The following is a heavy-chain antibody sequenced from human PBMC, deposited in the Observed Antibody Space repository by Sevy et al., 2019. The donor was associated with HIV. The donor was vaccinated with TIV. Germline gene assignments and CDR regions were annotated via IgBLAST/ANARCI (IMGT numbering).Heavy chain of an antibody. CDR1: GYNFTSYG. V-gene: IGHV1-18*01. CDR2: ISAYNDNT. D-gene: IGHD2-15*01. Sequence: ASVKVSCKASGYNFTSYGISWVRQAPGQGLQCMGWISAYNDNTNYAKKFQDRVTLTTDTSTTTAYIELRSLRSDDTAVYYCARDRVEVVAADTPNFHYWGQGTLVTVSS. J-gene: IGHJ4*02. CDR3: ARDRVEVVAADTPNFHY.